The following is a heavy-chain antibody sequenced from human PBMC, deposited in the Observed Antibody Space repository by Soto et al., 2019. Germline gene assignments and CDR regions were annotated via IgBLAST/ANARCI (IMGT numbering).Heavy chain of an antibody. CDR1: GFTFSSYW. J-gene: IGHJ4*02. Sequence: PGGSLRLSCAASGFTFSSYWMHWVRQAPGKGLVWVSRINSDGSSTNYADSVKGRFTISRDNAKNTLFLQMNSLRAEDTAVYYCARDDIYDSGMGDYWGQGTQVTVSS. CDR3: ARDDIYDSGMGDY. D-gene: IGHD3-10*01. V-gene: IGHV3-74*01. CDR2: INSDGSST.